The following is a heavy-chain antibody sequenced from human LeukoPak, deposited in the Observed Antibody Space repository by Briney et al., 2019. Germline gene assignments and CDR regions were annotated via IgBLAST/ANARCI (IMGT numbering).Heavy chain of an antibody. J-gene: IGHJ5*02. CDR1: GGSISSSSYY. CDR3: AAAGTPFVVDP. D-gene: IGHD6-13*01. CDR2: IYYSGST. V-gene: IGHV4-39*07. Sequence: PSETLSLTCTVSGGSISSSSYYWGWIRQPPGKGLEWIGSIYYSGSTYYNPSLKSRVTISVDTSKNQFSLKLSSVTAADTAVYYCAAAGTPFVVDPWGQGTLVTVSS.